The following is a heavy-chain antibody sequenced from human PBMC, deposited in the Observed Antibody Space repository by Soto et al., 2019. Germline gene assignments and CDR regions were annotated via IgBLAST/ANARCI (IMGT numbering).Heavy chain of an antibody. J-gene: IGHJ6*02. CDR2: ISGSGGST. CDR3: AKTDYDFWSGYYRQDYYGMDV. CDR1: VFTFISYA. V-gene: IGHV3-23*01. Sequence: PGGSLRLSCASSVFTFISYAMSWVRQAPGKGLEWVSAISGSGGSTYYADSVKGRFTISRDNSKNTLYLQMNSLRAEDTAVYYCAKTDYDFWSGYYRQDYYGMDVWGQGTTVTVSS. D-gene: IGHD3-3*01.